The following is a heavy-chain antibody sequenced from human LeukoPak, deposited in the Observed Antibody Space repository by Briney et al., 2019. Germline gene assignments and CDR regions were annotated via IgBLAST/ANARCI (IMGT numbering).Heavy chain of an antibody. D-gene: IGHD6-19*01. CDR1: GFTFSSYS. Sequence: PGGSLRLSCAASGFTFSSYSMNWVRQAPGKGLEWVSYISSSSSTIYYADSVKGRFTISRDNAKNSLYLQMNSLRAEDTAVYYCARAEWLGPVDYWGQGTLVTVSS. V-gene: IGHV3-48*04. CDR3: ARAEWLGPVDY. J-gene: IGHJ4*02. CDR2: ISSSSSTI.